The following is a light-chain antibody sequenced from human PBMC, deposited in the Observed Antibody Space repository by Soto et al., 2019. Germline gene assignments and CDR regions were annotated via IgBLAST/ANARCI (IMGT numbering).Light chain of an antibody. Sequence: VLTQSAGTLFLSPCKRATLSCKTNKSISNNYLAWYKQKPGQAPRLLIYGASNRGTGIPDRFSGSGSGTDFTLTIIRLEPEDFAVYYCQQYGSSGTFGQGTKVDIK. CDR1: KSISNNY. CDR3: QQYGSSGT. J-gene: IGKJ1*01. V-gene: IGKV3-20*01. CDR2: GAS.